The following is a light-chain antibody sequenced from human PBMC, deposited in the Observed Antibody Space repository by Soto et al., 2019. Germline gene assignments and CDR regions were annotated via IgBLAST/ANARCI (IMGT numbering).Light chain of an antibody. Sequence: QSVLTQPASVSGSPGQSITISCTGTSSDVGAYNYVSWYQQHPGKAPKLMIYEVINRPSGVSNRFSGSKSGNTASLTISGFQAEDEAVYNCGSYTSAGTRVFGTGTKLTVL. J-gene: IGLJ1*01. CDR1: SSDVGAYNY. V-gene: IGLV2-14*01. CDR3: GSYTSAGTRV. CDR2: EVI.